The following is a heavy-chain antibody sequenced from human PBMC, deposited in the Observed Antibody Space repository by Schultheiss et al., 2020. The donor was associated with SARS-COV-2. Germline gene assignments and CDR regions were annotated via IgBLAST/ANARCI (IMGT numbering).Heavy chain of an antibody. J-gene: IGHJ4*02. CDR2: INHSGST. CDR3: ARLVITMVRGVIITEGLDY. Sequence: SETLSLTCAVYGGSFSGYYWSWVRQPPGKGLEWIGEINHSGSTNYNPSLKSRVTISVDTSKNQFSLKLSSVTAADTAVYYCARLVITMVRGVIITEGLDYWAREPWSPSPQ. V-gene: IGHV4-34*01. D-gene: IGHD3-10*01. CDR1: GGSFSGYY.